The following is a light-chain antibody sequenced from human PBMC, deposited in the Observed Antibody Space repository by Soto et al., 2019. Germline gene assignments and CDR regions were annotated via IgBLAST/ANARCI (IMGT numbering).Light chain of an antibody. Sequence: VVTQFPCTLSFSPGERSTLSFIASQSVSSNYFAWYQQKPGQAPRLLIYGVSSRATGIPDRFSGSGSGTDFTLTISRLEPEDFAVYYCQQYGSSPRTFGQGTKV. CDR1: QSVSSNY. CDR2: GVS. CDR3: QQYGSSPRT. J-gene: IGKJ1*01. V-gene: IGKV3-20*01.